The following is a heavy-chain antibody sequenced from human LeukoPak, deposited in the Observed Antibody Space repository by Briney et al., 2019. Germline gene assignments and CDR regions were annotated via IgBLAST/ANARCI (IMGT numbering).Heavy chain of an antibody. CDR2: ISWNSGSI. CDR3: AKVDDSSGYGYDY. CDR1: GFTFNDYA. V-gene: IGHV3-9*01. J-gene: IGHJ4*02. D-gene: IGHD3-22*01. Sequence: GGSLRLSCAASGFTFNDYAMHWVRQAPGKGLEWVSGISWNSGSIGYADSVKGRFTISRDNAKNSLYLQMDSLRPEDTALYYCAKVDDSSGYGYDYWGQGTLVTVSS.